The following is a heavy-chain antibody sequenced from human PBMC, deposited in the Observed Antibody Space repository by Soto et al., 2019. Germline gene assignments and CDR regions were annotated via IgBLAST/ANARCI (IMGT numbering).Heavy chain of an antibody. V-gene: IGHV3-30-3*01. CDR3: ARDYYGSSGYYPYSWFDP. Sequence: GGSLRLSCAASGFTFSSYAMHWVRQAPGKGLEWVAVISYDGSNKYYADSVKGRFTISRDNSKNTLYLQMNSLRAEDTAVYYCARDYYGSSGYYPYSWFDPWGQGTLVTVSS. D-gene: IGHD3-22*01. CDR1: GFTFSSYA. CDR2: ISYDGSNK. J-gene: IGHJ5*02.